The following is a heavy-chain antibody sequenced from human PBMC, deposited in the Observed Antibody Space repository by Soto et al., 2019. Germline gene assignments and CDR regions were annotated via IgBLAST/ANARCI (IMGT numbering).Heavy chain of an antibody. Sequence: PSETLSLTCAVYGGSFSGYYWSWIRQPPGKGPEWIGEINHSGSTNYNPSLKSRVTISVDTSKNQFSLKLSSVTAADTAVYYCARSHIVPRLFMYPYDYWGQGTLVTVSS. D-gene: IGHD5-12*01. V-gene: IGHV4-34*01. J-gene: IGHJ4*02. CDR1: GGSFSGYY. CDR3: ARSHIVPRLFMYPYDY. CDR2: INHSGST.